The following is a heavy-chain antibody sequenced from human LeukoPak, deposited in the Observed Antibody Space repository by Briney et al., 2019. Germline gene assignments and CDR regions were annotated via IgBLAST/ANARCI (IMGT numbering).Heavy chain of an antibody. V-gene: IGHV4-39*01. D-gene: IGHD3-22*01. J-gene: IGHJ4*02. CDR3: ARHPAHYYDSSGYYVFDY. CDR1: GGSISSSSYY. CDR2: IYYSGST. Sequence: SETLSLTCTVSGGSISSSSYYWGWIRQPPGKGLKWIGSIYYSGSTYYNPSLKSRVTISVDTSKNQFSLKLSSVTAADTAVYYCARHPAHYYDSSGYYVFDYWGQGTLVTVSS.